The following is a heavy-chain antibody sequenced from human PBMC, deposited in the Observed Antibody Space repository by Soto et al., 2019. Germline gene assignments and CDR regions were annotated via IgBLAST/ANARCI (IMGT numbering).Heavy chain of an antibody. CDR1: GGTFSSYA. CDR2: IIPIFGTA. V-gene: IGHV1-69*13. Sequence: ASVKVSCKASGGTFSSYAISWVRQAPGQGLEWMGGIIPIFGTANYAQKFQGRVTITADESTSTAYMELSSLRSEDTAVYYCATGRWLQLRENYYGMAVWGQGTTVTVSS. D-gene: IGHD1-1*01. J-gene: IGHJ6*02. CDR3: ATGRWLQLRENYYGMAV.